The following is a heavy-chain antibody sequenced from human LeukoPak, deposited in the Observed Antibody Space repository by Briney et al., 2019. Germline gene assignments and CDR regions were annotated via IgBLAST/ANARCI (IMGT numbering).Heavy chain of an antibody. CDR3: ATVTYYYDSSGSYFDY. CDR2: FDPEDGET. D-gene: IGHD3-22*01. Sequence: ASVKVSCKAPGYTLSKLSIHWVRQPSGKGLEWMGAFDPEDGETIYAQEFQGRATMTADTSTDTAYMELSSLRSEDTAVYYCATVTYYYDSSGSYFDYWGQGTLVTVSS. J-gene: IGHJ4*02. CDR1: GYTLSKLS. V-gene: IGHV1-24*01.